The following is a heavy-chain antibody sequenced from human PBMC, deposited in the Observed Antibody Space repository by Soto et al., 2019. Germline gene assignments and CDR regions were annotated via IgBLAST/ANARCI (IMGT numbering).Heavy chain of an antibody. V-gene: IGHV3-11*05. Sequence: GGPLRLSCAASGFTFSDYYMSWIRQAPGKGLEWVSYISSSSSYTNYADSVKGRFTISRDNAKNTLYLQMNSLRAEDTAVYYWAKDDILTGSDYWGQGTLVTVSP. J-gene: IGHJ4*02. CDR3: AKDDILTGSDY. CDR1: GFTFSDYY. CDR2: ISSSSSYT. D-gene: IGHD3-9*01.